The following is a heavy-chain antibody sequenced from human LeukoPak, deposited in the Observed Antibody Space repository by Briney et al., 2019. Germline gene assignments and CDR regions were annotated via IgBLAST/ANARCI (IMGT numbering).Heavy chain of an antibody. D-gene: IGHD3-16*02. Sequence: GESLKISCKASGYRFTSNWIGWVRQMTGKGLDWMGIIYPGDSDTRYSPSFQGQVTMSADKSITTAYLQWSSLKPSDTALYYCARRDASFNFDYWGQGTLVTVSS. J-gene: IGHJ4*02. V-gene: IGHV5-51*01. CDR1: GYRFTSNW. CDR2: IYPGDSDT. CDR3: ARRDASFNFDY.